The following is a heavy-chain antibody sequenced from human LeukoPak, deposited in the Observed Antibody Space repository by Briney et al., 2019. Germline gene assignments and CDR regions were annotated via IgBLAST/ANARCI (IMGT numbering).Heavy chain of an antibody. D-gene: IGHD1-7*01. Sequence: GGSLRLSCAASGFTFSGYGVSWVRQAPGKGLEWVANIKQDGSEKYYVDSVKGRFTISRDNAKNSLSLQMNGLRVEDTAVYYCARAGSFWHYVYWGQGTLVTVSS. V-gene: IGHV3-7*01. CDR1: GFTFSGYG. J-gene: IGHJ4*02. CDR2: IKQDGSEK. CDR3: ARAGSFWHYVY.